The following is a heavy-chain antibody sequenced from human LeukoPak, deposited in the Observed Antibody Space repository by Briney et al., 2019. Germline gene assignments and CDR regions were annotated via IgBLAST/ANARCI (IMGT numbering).Heavy chain of an antibody. Sequence: ASVKVSCKASGYTFTSYDINWVRQATRQGLEWMGWMNPNSGNTGYAQKFQGRVTMTRNTSISTAYMELSSLRSEDTAVYYCARGMVRGVRGPRWFDPWGQGTLVTVSS. CDR2: MNPNSGNT. J-gene: IGHJ5*02. V-gene: IGHV1-8*01. D-gene: IGHD3-10*01. CDR3: ARGMVRGVRGPRWFDP. CDR1: GYTFTSYD.